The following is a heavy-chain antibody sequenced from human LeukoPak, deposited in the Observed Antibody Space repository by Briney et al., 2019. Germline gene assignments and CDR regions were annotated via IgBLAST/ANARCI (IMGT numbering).Heavy chain of an antibody. CDR3: AREVVVVTAFDY. CDR2: INHSGST. Sequence: PSETLSLTCAVYGGSFSGYYWSWIRQPPGKGLEWIGEINHSGSTNYNPSLKSRVTISVDTSKNQFSLKLSSVTAADTAVYYCAREVVVVTAFDYWGQGTLVTVSS. D-gene: IGHD2-21*02. J-gene: IGHJ4*02. CDR1: GGSFSGYY. V-gene: IGHV4-34*01.